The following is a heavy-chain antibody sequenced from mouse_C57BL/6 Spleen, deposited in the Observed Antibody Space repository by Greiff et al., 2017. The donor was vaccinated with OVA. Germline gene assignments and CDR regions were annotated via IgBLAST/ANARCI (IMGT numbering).Heavy chain of an antibody. V-gene: IGHV1-54*01. D-gene: IGHD2-5*01. CDR1: GYAFTNYL. Sequence: VQLQQSGAELVRPGTSVKVSCKASGYAFTNYLIEWVKQRPGQGLEWIGVINPGSGGTNYNEKFKGKATLTADKSSSTAYMQLSSLTSEDSAVYFCARGGYSNYEAFDYWGQGTTLTVSS. CDR2: INPGSGGT. CDR3: ARGGYSNYEAFDY. J-gene: IGHJ2*01.